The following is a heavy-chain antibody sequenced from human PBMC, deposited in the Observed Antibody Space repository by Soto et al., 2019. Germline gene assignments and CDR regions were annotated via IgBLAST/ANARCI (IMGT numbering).Heavy chain of an antibody. CDR3: VKDESINWYSGHFRH. D-gene: IGHD6-13*01. CDR2: INWNSGSI. V-gene: IGHV3-9*01. CDR1: GFTFDDYA. J-gene: IGHJ1*01. Sequence: TGGSLRLSCAASGFTFDDYAMHWVRQVPGKGREGVSGINWNSGSIGYGDSVKGRFAISRDNAKNSLHLQMNSLSAEDTAFYYCVKDESINWYSGHFRHWGQGTLVTVSS.